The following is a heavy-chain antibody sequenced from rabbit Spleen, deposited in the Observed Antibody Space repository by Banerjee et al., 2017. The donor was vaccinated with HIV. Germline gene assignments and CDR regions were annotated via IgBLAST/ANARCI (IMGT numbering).Heavy chain of an antibody. D-gene: IGHD1-1*01. CDR1: GFSFSSNW. V-gene: IGHV1S45*01. Sequence: QQQLVESGGGLVKPGGTLTLTCTVSGFSFSSNWICWVRQAPGKGLEWIACINIVTGKSVYASWAKGRFTMSRTSSTTVTLQMTSLTAADTATYFCARDLVAVIGWNFNLWGPGTLVTVS. J-gene: IGHJ4*01. CDR2: INIVTGKS. CDR3: ARDLVAVIGWNFNL.